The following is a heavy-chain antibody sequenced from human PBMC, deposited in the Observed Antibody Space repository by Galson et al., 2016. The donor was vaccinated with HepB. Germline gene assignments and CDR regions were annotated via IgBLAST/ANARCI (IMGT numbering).Heavy chain of an antibody. J-gene: IGHJ4*02. D-gene: IGHD2-8*01. Sequence: SLRLSCAASGFTFDDHAMQWVRQVPGKGLEWVSGISWNSKNVAYANSVKGRFTISRDNAKNSLYLQMNSLRTEDTAVYYCASFLYDCWGQGILVTISS. CDR1: GFTFDDHA. V-gene: IGHV3-9*01. CDR2: ISWNSKNV. CDR3: ASFLYDC.